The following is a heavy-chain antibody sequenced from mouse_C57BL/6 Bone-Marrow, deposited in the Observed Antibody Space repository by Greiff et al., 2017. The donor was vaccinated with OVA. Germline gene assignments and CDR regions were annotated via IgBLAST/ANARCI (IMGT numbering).Heavy chain of an antibody. D-gene: IGHD1-2*01. V-gene: IGHV14-4*01. CDR3: ARRHYYVFDY. CDR2: IDPENGDT. J-gene: IGHJ2*01. Sequence: VQLQQSGAELVRPGASVKLSCTASGFNIKDDYMHWVKQRPEQGLEWIGWIDPENGDTEYASKFQGKATITADTSSNTAYLQLSSLTSEDTAVYYCARRHYYVFDYWGQGTTLTVSS. CDR1: GFNIKDDY.